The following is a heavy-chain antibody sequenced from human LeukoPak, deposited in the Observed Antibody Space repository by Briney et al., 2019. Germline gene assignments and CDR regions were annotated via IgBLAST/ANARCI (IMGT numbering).Heavy chain of an antibody. J-gene: IGHJ4*02. CDR2: IRYDGSNK. D-gene: IGHD3-3*01. CDR1: GFTFITYV. Sequence: GGSLRLSCAASGFTFITYVMTWVRQAPGKGLEWVAFIRYDGSNKYYADSVKGRFTISRDNSKNTLYLQMNSLRAEDTAVYYCAKDPATWGFWSGYYADYWGQGTLVTVSS. V-gene: IGHV3-30*02. CDR3: AKDPATWGFWSGYYADY.